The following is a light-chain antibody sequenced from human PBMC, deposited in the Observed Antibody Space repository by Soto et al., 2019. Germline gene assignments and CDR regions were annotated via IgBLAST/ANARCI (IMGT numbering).Light chain of an antibody. J-gene: IGKJ1*01. CDR1: QSISSW. V-gene: IGKV1-5*01. CDR2: DAS. Sequence: DIQMTQSPSTLSASVGDRVTITCRASQSISSWLAWYQQKPGKAPKLLIYDASSLESGVPSRFSGSGSGTEFNLTISSLQPDDFATYYCQQYNSYPETFGQGTKVEIK. CDR3: QQYNSYPET.